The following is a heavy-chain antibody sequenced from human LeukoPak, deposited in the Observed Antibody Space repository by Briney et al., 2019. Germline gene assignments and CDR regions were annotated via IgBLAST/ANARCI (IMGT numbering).Heavy chain of an antibody. CDR3: AKDSSSWGNLAGHFDS. V-gene: IGHV4-4*07. CDR2: FYASGTT. Sequence: SETLSLICTVSGGSIVSLYWNWIRQPAGGGLEWVGRFYASGTTNTSPSLKSRVTMSVDTSKNQFSLKLSSVTAADTAVYYCAKDSSSWGNLAGHFDSWGQGTLVTVSS. J-gene: IGHJ4*02. D-gene: IGHD6-13*01. CDR1: GGSIVSLY.